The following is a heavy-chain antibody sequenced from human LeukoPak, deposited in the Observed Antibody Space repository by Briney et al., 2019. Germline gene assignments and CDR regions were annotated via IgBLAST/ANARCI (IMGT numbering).Heavy chain of an antibody. Sequence: QPGGSLRLSCAASGFTFSSYGMHWVRQAPGKGLEWVAVIWYDGSNKYYADSVKGRFTISRDNSKNTLYLQMNSLRAEDTAVYYCARAAIAVAAVGDFDYWGQGTLVTVSS. V-gene: IGHV3-33*01. CDR1: GFTFSSYG. D-gene: IGHD6-19*01. CDR2: IWYDGSNK. CDR3: ARAAIAVAAVGDFDY. J-gene: IGHJ4*02.